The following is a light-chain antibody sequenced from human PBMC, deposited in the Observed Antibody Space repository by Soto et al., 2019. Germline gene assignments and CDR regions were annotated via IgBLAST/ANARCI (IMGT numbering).Light chain of an antibody. J-gene: IGLJ1*01. Sequence: QSVLTQPPSVSGAPGQRVTISCTGSSSNIGAGYDVHWYQQLPGTAPKLLIYGNSNRPSGVPDRFSGSKSGTSASLAITGLQAEDEADYYCQSYDSSLNYVFGTGTQLTVL. V-gene: IGLV1-40*01. CDR1: SSNIGAGYD. CDR2: GNS. CDR3: QSYDSSLNYV.